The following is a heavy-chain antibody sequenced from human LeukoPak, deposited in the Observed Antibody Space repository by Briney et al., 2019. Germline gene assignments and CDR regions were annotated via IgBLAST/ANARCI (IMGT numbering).Heavy chain of an antibody. D-gene: IGHD3-22*01. CDR3: AKDYYDSSAYPYYFDS. J-gene: IGHJ4*02. CDR1: GFTFSTYA. CDR2: ISGSGRNT. Sequence: PGGYLRLSCAASGFTFSTYAMSWVRQAPGKGLEWISGISGSGRNTFYADSVKGRFTISRENSKNTLYLQMNSLGAEDTAVYYCAKDYYDSSAYPYYFDSWGQGTLVTVSS. V-gene: IGHV3-23*01.